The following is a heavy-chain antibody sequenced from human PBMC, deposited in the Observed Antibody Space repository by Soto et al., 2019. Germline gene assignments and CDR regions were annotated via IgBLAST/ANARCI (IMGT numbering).Heavy chain of an antibody. V-gene: IGHV3-30*18. CDR2: ISYDGSNK. CDR3: AKGRYYYGSGSKGGYFEF. Sequence: QVKLVVSGGGVGQPWRSRRLSCAAYGFTFSSYGMNWVRQAPGKGLAWVAVISYDGSNKYYADSVKGRFTISRDNSKNTQYLRMHCHGAEDTAVYYCAKGRYYYGSGSKGGYFEFLGPGTLVTGSS. CDR1: GFTFSSYG. J-gene: IGHJ4*02. D-gene: IGHD3-10*01.